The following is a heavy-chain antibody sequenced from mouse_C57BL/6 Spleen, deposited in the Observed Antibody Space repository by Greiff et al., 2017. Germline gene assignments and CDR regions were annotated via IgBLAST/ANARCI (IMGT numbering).Heavy chain of an antibody. CDR3: ARRAQTGAMDY. CDR2: ISSGSSTI. V-gene: IGHV5-17*01. D-gene: IGHD4-1*01. CDR1: GFTFSDYG. Sequence: EVKVVESGGGLVKPGGSLKLSCAASGFTFSDYGMHWVRQAPEKGLEWVAYISSGSSTIYYADTVKGRFTISRDNAKNTLFLQMTSLRSEDTAMYYCARRAQTGAMDYWGQGTSVTVSS. J-gene: IGHJ4*01.